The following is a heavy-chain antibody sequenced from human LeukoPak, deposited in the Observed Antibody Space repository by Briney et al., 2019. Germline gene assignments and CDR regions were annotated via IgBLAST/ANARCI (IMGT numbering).Heavy chain of an antibody. CDR3: ARQFGEGTSSNDAFDI. CDR1: GGSISSYY. J-gene: IGHJ3*02. Sequence: SETLSLTCTVSGGSISSYYWSWIRQPPGKGLEWIGYIYYSGSTNYNPSLKSRVTISVDTSKNQFSLKLSSVTAADTAVYYCARQFGEGTSSNDAFDIWGQGTMVTVSS. D-gene: IGHD2-2*01. V-gene: IGHV4-59*08. CDR2: IYYSGST.